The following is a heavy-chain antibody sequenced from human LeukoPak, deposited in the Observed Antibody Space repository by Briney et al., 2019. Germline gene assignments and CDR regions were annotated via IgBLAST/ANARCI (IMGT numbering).Heavy chain of an antibody. Sequence: GGSLRLSCAASGFTFSSYAMHWVRQAPGKGLEWVAVISYDGSNKYYADSVKGRFTISRDNSKNTLYLQMNSLRAEDTAVYYCAKDGRNYGDHLDYWGQGTLVTVSS. CDR3: AKDGRNYGDHLDY. J-gene: IGHJ4*02. CDR1: GFTFSSYA. CDR2: ISYDGSNK. D-gene: IGHD4-17*01. V-gene: IGHV3-30*04.